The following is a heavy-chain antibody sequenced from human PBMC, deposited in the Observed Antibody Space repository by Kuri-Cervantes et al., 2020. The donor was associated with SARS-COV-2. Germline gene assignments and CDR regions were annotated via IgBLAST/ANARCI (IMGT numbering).Heavy chain of an antibody. J-gene: IGHJ6*02. CDR2: IKQDGNEK. V-gene: IGHV3-7*01. Sequence: GESLKISCAASGFTFSSYWMSWVRQAPGKGLERVANIKQDGNEKYYVDSVKGRFTISRDNAKNSLYLQMNSLRAEDTAVYYCARERGSNNYYYGMDVWGQGTTVTVSS. CDR1: GFTFSSYW. CDR3: ARERGSNNYYYGMDV. D-gene: IGHD3-10*01.